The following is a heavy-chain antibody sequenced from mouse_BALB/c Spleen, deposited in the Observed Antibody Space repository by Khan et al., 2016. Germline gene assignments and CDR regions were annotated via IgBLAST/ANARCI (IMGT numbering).Heavy chain of an antibody. CDR3: SSCAC. V-gene: IGHV1-9*01. CDR1: GYTFSTYW. Sequence: VQLQESGAELMKPGVSVKISCKTSGYTFSTYWIEWVKERPGHGLEWIGEILPGSGSNNYNEKFKGKATFTAEASSNTAHMKLRSLTSEDSAFYYCSSCACWGQGTLVTVSA. CDR2: ILPGSGSN. J-gene: IGHJ3*01.